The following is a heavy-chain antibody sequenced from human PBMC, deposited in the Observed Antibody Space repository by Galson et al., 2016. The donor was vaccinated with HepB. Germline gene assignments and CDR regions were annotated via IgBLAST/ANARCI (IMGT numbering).Heavy chain of an antibody. CDR2: IYYSGTT. CDR3: ARRGVRGPFDI. V-gene: IGHV4-39*01. D-gene: IGHD3-10*01. J-gene: IGHJ3*02. Sequence: SETLSLTCTVSGGSISGSSYYWGWIRQPPGKGLEWIGSIYYSGTTYYSPSLKTRVTISVDTSKNRFSLRRSSVTAADTALVYCARRGVRGPFDIWGQGTMVTVSS. CDR1: GGSISGSSYY.